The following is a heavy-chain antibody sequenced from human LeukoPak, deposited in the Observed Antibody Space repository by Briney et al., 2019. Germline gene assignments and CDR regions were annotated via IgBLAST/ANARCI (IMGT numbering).Heavy chain of an antibody. CDR1: GDSVSRNAAG. J-gene: IGHJ4*02. Sequence: SQTLSLTCAISGDSVSRNAAGWNWIRQSPSRGLEWLGRTYYRSKWYSDFAPSVRNRITINPDTSKNQFSLQLNSVTPEDTAVYYCARVGYCSSTSCARWGQGTLVTVSS. CDR3: ARVGYCSSTSCAR. D-gene: IGHD2-2*03. V-gene: IGHV6-1*01. CDR2: TYYRSKWYS.